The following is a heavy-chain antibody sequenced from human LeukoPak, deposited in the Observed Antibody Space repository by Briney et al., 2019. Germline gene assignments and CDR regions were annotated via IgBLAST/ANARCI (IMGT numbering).Heavy chain of an antibody. CDR2: IIPIFGTA. D-gene: IGHD5-18*01. CDR1: GGTFSSYA. V-gene: IGHV1-69*13. Sequence: ASVKVSCKASGGTFSSYAISWVRQAPGQGVEWMGGIIPIFGTANYAQKFQGRVTITADESTSTAYMELSSLRSEDTAVYYCARGVDTAANYYFDYWGQGTLVTVSS. CDR3: ARGVDTAANYYFDY. J-gene: IGHJ4*02.